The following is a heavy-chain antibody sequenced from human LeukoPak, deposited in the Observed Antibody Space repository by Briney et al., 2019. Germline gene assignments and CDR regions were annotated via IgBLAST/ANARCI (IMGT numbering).Heavy chain of an antibody. J-gene: IGHJ4*02. Sequence: GESLKISCKASGXNFATYWIGWVRQMPGKGLEWMGIIYPSDSDTRYSPSFQGQVTISADKSISTAYLQWGSLRASDTAIYYCARTGSRYCQDYWGQGTLVTVSS. CDR3: ARTGSRYCQDY. CDR2: IYPSDSDT. V-gene: IGHV5-51*01. CDR1: GXNFATYW. D-gene: IGHD2-15*01.